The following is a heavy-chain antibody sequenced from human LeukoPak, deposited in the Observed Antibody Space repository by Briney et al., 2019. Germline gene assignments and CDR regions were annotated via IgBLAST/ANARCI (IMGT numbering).Heavy chain of an antibody. Sequence: ASVKVSCKASGYTFTSYGISWVRQAPGQGLEWMGWISAYNGNTNYAQNLQGRVTMTTDTSTSTAYMELRSLRSDDTAVYYCARHAVDRRLSMVRGADAAFDIWGQGTMVTVSS. V-gene: IGHV1-18*01. CDR3: ARHAVDRRLSMVRGADAAFDI. CDR1: GYTFTSYG. D-gene: IGHD3-10*01. J-gene: IGHJ3*02. CDR2: ISAYNGNT.